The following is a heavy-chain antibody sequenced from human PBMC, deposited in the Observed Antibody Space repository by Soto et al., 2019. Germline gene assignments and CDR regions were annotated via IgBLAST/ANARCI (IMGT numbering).Heavy chain of an antibody. CDR3: ARGAASLGFEI. CDR2: ISSSSSYI. D-gene: IGHD2-15*01. V-gene: IGHV3-21*03. Sequence: GGSLRLSCAASGFTFSSYSMNWVRQAPGKGLEWVSSISSSSSYIYYADSVKGRFTISRDNAKNSLYLQMNSLRAEDKAVYCGARGAASLGFEIWGQGTMVTVSS. J-gene: IGHJ3*02. CDR1: GFTFSSYS.